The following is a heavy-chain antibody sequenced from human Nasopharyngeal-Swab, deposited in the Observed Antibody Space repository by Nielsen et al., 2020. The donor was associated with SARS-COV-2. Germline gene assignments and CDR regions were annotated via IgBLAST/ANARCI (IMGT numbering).Heavy chain of an antibody. J-gene: IGHJ4*02. Sequence: ESLKISCAASGFTFSSYAMSWVRQAPGKGLEWVSVIYSGGSSTYYADSVKGRFTISRDNSKNTLYLQMNSLRAEDTAVYYCAKDPRTYSSSWYFDYWGQGTLVTVSS. CDR2: IYSGGSST. V-gene: IGHV3-23*03. CDR1: GFTFSSYA. CDR3: AKDPRTYSSSWYFDY. D-gene: IGHD6-13*01.